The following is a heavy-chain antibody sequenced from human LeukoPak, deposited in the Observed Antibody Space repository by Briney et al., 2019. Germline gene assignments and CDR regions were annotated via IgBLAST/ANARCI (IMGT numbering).Heavy chain of an antibody. J-gene: IGHJ4*02. CDR3: ARPATSGTYYSAFDY. CDR2: IYYSGST. V-gene: IGHV4-39*01. Sequence: PSETLPLTCTVSGGSISSSNYYWGWVRQPPGKGLEWIGTIYYSGSTNYNPSLKSRVTISADMPKNQFSLKVSSVTAADTAVYYCARPATSGTYYSAFDYWGQGTLVTVSS. CDR1: GGSISSSNYY. D-gene: IGHD3-22*01.